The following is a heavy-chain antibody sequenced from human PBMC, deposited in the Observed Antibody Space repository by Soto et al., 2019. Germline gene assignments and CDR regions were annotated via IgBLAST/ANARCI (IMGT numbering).Heavy chain of an antibody. CDR3: ARETGYSSGLTDY. CDR1: GFTFSRYW. V-gene: IGHV3-74*01. D-gene: IGHD6-19*01. Sequence: GGSLRLSCSASGFTFSRYWMHWVRQVPGKGLQWVSHINSDGSTTSYADSVKGRFTISRDNAKNTLYLQMNSLRAEDTSVYYCARETGYSSGLTDYWGQGTLVTVSS. J-gene: IGHJ4*02. CDR2: INSDGSTT.